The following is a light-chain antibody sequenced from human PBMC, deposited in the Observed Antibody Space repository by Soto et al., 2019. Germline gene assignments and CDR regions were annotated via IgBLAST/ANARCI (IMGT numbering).Light chain of an antibody. J-gene: IGKJ1*01. CDR1: QSVRSR. CDR3: QQYNIWPPWT. V-gene: IGKV3-15*01. Sequence: EIVMTQSPATLSVSPGERATISCRASQSVRSRLAWYQQKPGQAPRLLIFDASTRATGIPARFSGSGSGTEFTLTISSLQSEDFAVYYCQQYNIWPPWTFGQGTK. CDR2: DAS.